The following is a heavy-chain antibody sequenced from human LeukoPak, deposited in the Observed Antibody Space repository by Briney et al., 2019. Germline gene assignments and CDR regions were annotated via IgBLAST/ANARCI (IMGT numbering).Heavy chain of an antibody. CDR3: AKDQSWTYYDSSGYLDY. CDR1: GFTFSSYA. CDR2: ISGSGFST. Sequence: GGSLRLSCAASGFTFSSYAMNWVRQAPGKGLEWVSVISGSGFSTYYADSVKGRFTISRDNSKNTLCLQMNSLRAEDTAVYYCAKDQSWTYYDSSGYLDYWGQGTLVTVSS. V-gene: IGHV3-23*01. J-gene: IGHJ4*02. D-gene: IGHD3-22*01.